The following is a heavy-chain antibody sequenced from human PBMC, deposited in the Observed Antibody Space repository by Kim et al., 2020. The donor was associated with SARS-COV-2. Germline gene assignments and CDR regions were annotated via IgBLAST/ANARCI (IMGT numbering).Heavy chain of an antibody. J-gene: IGHJ6*02. CDR2: IWYDGSNK. Sequence: GGSLRLSCAASGFTFSSYGMHWVRQAPGKGLEWVAVIWYDGSNKYYADSVKGRFTISRDNSKNTLYLQMNSLRAEDTAVYYCARDRSPVCSSTSCIPLGDYYGMDVWGQGTTVTVSS. CDR1: GFTFSSYG. D-gene: IGHD2-2*01. V-gene: IGHV3-33*01. CDR3: ARDRSPVCSSTSCIPLGDYYGMDV.